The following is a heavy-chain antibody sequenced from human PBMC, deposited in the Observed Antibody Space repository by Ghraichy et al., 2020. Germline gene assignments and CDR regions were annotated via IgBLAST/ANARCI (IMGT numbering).Heavy chain of an antibody. CDR1: GGSISSIGYS. CDR3: ARVVLDAYFDAGPFDY. Sequence: SETLSLTCAVSGGSISSIGYSWSWIRQPPGKGREWIAYYSGSTNYNPPLQSRVTISVDRSKNRFSLELSSVTAADTAVYFCARVVLDAYFDAGPFDYWGQGILCTVSS. D-gene: IGHD3-9*01. CDR2: YYSGST. V-gene: IGHV4-30-4*07. J-gene: IGHJ4*02.